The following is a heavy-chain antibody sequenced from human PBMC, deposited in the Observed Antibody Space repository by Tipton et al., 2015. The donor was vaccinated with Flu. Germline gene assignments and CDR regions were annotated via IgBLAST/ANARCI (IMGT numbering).Heavy chain of an antibody. CDR3: AKHCSGGLCYNSYAMDV. CDR2: IYSGGST. V-gene: IGHV3-66*04. D-gene: IGHD2-8*02. J-gene: IGHJ6*02. Sequence: SLRLSCATSGFTFSHYWMNRVRQAPGKGLEWVSLIYSGGSTYYADSVKGRFTISRDNSKNTLYLQMSSLSAEDTAVYYCAKHCSGGLCYNSYAMDVWGQGTSVTVSS. CDR1: GFTFSHYW.